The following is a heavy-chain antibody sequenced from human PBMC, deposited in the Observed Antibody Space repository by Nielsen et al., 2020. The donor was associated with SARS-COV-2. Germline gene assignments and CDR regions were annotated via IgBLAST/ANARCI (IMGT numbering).Heavy chain of an antibody. D-gene: IGHD5-12*01. CDR1: GASISSGGYF. Sequence: SETLSLTCTVSGASISSGGYFWSWISQHPGKGLEWIGYIYFTGRTSYNPSLKSRVAMSVDTSKNQFSLDLKSVTAADTAVYYCAREASGYDHYKYGMDVWGLGATVTVSS. V-gene: IGHV4-31*03. J-gene: IGHJ6*02. CDR3: AREASGYDHYKYGMDV. CDR2: IYFTGRT.